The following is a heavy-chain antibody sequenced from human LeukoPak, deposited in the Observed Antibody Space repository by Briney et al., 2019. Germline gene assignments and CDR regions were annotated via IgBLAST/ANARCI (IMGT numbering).Heavy chain of an antibody. Sequence: ASVKVSCKASGGTFSSYAISWVRQAPGQGLEWMGGIIPIFGTANYAQKFQGRVTITADESTSTAYMELSSLRSEDTAVYYCARERDYYGSGSYYQYWGQGTLVTVSS. V-gene: IGHV1-69*01. D-gene: IGHD3-10*01. CDR2: IIPIFGTA. CDR3: ARERDYYGSGSYYQY. CDR1: GGTFSSYA. J-gene: IGHJ4*02.